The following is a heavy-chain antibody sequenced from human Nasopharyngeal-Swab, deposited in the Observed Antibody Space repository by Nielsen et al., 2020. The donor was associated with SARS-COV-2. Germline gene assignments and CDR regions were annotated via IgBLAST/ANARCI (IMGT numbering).Heavy chain of an antibody. CDR2: VRQDAREQ. J-gene: IGHJ3*01. Sequence: GGSLRLSCAASGFPFRNHYITWVRQPPGKGLEWVANVRQDAREQFYADSVKGRFTISRDNAKNTVSLQMNSLRREDTAVYYCVRESVVTGTDDAPDLWGRGTMVTVSS. D-gene: IGHD2-21*02. CDR3: VRESVVTGTDDAPDL. CDR1: GFPFRNHY. V-gene: IGHV3-7*04.